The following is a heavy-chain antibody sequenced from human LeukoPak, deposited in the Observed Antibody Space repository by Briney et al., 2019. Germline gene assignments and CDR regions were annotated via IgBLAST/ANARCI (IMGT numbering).Heavy chain of an antibody. D-gene: IGHD3-10*01. J-gene: IGHJ4*02. V-gene: IGHV3-74*01. CDR2: TNEHGTII. CDR3: VVDLSGSADY. CDR1: GFSFSNYW. Sequence: GGSLRLSCAASGFSFSNYWFHWVRHAPGEGLVWVSRTNEHGTIINYADSVKGRFTISRDNAKNTLYLQMNSLRTEDSALYYCVVDLSGSADYWGQGTLVTVSS.